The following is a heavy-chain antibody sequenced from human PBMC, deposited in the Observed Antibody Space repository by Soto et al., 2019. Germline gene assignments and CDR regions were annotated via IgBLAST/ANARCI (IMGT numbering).Heavy chain of an antibody. V-gene: IGHV4-39*01. CDR3: ARSDYYDSSGFHFDY. CDR1: GGCIITSSYS. D-gene: IGHD3-22*01. J-gene: IGHJ4*02. Sequence: SETLSLTCTVSGGCIITSSYSWDRFRPPPGKRPEWIGSIYYSGSTYCSPSLKSRVTISVDTSKNQFSLKLSSVTAADTAVYYCARSDYYDSSGFHFDYWGQGTLVTVS. CDR2: IYYSGST.